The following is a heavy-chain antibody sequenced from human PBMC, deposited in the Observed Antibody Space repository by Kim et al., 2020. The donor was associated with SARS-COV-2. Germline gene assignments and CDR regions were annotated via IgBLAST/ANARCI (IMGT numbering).Heavy chain of an antibody. CDR2: IYYSGST. D-gene: IGHD2-15*01. Sequence: SETLSLTCTVSGGSISSYYWSWIRQPPGKGLEWIGYIYYSGSTNYNPSLKSRVTISVDTSKNQFSLKLSSVTAADTAVYYCAREVPYCSGGSCYIVWGQGTLVTVSS. V-gene: IGHV4-59*01. CDR3: AREVPYCSGGSCYIV. CDR1: GGSISSYY. J-gene: IGHJ4*02.